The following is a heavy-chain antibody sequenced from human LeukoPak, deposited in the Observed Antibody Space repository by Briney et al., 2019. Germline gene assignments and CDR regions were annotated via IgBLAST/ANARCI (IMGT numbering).Heavy chain of an antibody. Sequence: SVRVSCKASGGTFISYAISWVRQAPGQGVEWMGGIIPIFGTANYAQKFQGRVTITTDESTSTAYMELSSLRSEDTAVYYCARSRPAADFDYWGQGTLVTVSS. CDR3: ARSRPAADFDY. V-gene: IGHV1-69*05. CDR1: GGTFISYA. J-gene: IGHJ4*02. CDR2: IIPIFGTA. D-gene: IGHD6-13*01.